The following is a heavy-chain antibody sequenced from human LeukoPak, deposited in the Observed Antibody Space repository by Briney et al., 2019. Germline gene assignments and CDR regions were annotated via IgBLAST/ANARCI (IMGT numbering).Heavy chain of an antibody. CDR1: GFTFSSYA. V-gene: IGHV3-23*01. CDR2: ISGSDDST. CDR3: AKDLPKYCSSTSCYHYYYMDV. J-gene: IGHJ6*03. Sequence: GGSLRLSCAASGFTFSSYAMSWVRRAPGKGLEWVSAISGSDDSTYYADSVKGRFTISRDNSKNTLYLQMNSLRAEDTAVYYCAKDLPKYCSSTSCYHYYYMDVWGKGTTVTVSS. D-gene: IGHD2-2*01.